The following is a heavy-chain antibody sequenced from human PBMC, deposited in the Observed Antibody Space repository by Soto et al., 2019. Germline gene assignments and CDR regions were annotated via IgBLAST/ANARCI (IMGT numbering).Heavy chain of an antibody. CDR3: ARDGGFGELKY. CDR2: VIPVLRTT. V-gene: IGHV1-69*13. J-gene: IGHJ4*02. Sequence: VKVSCKASGATFSGYPINWVREAPREGLEGMGRVIPVLRTTNDAKRVEVRVTCTADESTNTAYMELRGLLSKDTAVYCCARDGGFGELKYWGPGALVTVSS. D-gene: IGHD3-10*01. CDR1: GATFSGYP.